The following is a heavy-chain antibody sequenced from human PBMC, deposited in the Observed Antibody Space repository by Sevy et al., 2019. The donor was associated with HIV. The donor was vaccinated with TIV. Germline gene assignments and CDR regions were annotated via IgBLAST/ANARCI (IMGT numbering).Heavy chain of an antibody. CDR3: ARDSLSSSWYGVLDP. V-gene: IGHV3-21*01. CDR1: GFTFSSYS. D-gene: IGHD6-13*01. Sequence: GGSLRLSCAASGFTFSSYSMNWVSQAPGKGLESVSSISSSSSYIYYADSVKGRFTISRDNAKNSLYLQMNSLRAEDTAVYYCARDSLSSSWYGVLDPWGQGTLVTVSS. J-gene: IGHJ5*02. CDR2: ISSSSSYI.